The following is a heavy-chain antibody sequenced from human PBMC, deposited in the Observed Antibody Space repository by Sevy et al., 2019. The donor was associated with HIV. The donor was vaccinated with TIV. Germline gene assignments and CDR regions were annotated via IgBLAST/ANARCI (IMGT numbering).Heavy chain of an antibody. CDR3: ARGVIALYYYGMDV. V-gene: IGHV3-48*02. CDR1: GFTFSSYS. CDR2: ISSSSSTI. Sequence: GGSLRLSCAASGFTFSSYSMNWVRQAPEKGLEWVSYISSSSSTIYYADSVKGRFTISRDNAKNSLYLQMNSLRDEDTAVYYCARGVIALYYYGMDVWGQGTTVTVSS. J-gene: IGHJ6*02. D-gene: IGHD2-15*01.